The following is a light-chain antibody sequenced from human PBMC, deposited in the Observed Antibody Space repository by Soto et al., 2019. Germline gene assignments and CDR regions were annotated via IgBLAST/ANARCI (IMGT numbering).Light chain of an antibody. J-gene: IGKJ4*01. CDR3: QTYNSC. CDR1: QGISNY. V-gene: IGKV1-27*01. Sequence: DIQMTQSPSSLSASVGDRVTITCRASQGISNYLAWYQQKPGKVPKVLIYAASTLQSGVPSRFSGSGSGTDFTLTISSLQSEDVATYYCQTYNSCFGGGTKVDIK. CDR2: AAS.